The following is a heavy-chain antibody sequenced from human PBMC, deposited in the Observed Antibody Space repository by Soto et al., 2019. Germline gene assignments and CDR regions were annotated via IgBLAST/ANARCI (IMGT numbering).Heavy chain of an antibody. D-gene: IGHD5-12*01. Sequence: SVKVSCKASGGTFSSYAISWVRQAPGQGLEWMGGIIPIFGTANYAQKFQGRVTITADESTSTAYMELSSLRSEDTAVYYCARVCSGYDPREFDYWGQGTLVTVSS. CDR3: ARVCSGYDPREFDY. V-gene: IGHV1-69*13. J-gene: IGHJ4*02. CDR2: IIPIFGTA. CDR1: GGTFSSYA.